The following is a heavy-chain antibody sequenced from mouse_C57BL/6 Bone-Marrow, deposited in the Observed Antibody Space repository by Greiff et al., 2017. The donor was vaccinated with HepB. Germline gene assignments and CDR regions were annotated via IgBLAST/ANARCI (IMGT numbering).Heavy chain of an antibody. CDR2: IDPSDSYT. CDR1: GYTFTSYW. D-gene: IGHD4-1*01. J-gene: IGHJ4*01. Sequence: VQLQQPGAELVKPGASVKLSCKASGYTFTSYWMQWVKQRPGQGLEWIGEIDPSDSYTNYNQKFKGKATLTVDTSSSTAYMQLSSLTSEDSAVYYCTSNEDYAMDYWGQGTAVTVSS. V-gene: IGHV1-50*01. CDR3: TSNEDYAMDY.